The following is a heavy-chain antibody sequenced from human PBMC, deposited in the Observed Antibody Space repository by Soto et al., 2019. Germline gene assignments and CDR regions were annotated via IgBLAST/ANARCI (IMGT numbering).Heavy chain of an antibody. CDR1: EFTFANAW. D-gene: IGHD4-17*01. Sequence: GSLRLSCAASEFTFANAWISWVRQAPGKGLEWVGRIKSKADGGTTDYAAPVKGRFTISRDESQNTLYLQMNSLKTEDTAVYYCTSLYYGHWGQGTLVTVPQ. CDR3: TSLYYGH. V-gene: IGHV3-15*01. J-gene: IGHJ4*02. CDR2: IKSKADGGTT.